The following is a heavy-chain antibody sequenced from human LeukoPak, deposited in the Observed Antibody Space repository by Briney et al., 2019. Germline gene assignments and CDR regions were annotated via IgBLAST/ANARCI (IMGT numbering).Heavy chain of an antibody. CDR2: IIPIFGTA. D-gene: IGHD6-19*01. Sequence: GASVKVSCKASGGTFSSYAISWVRQAPGQGLEWMGGIIPIFGTANYAQKFQGRVTITADESTSTAYMELSSLRSEDTAVYYCAAGPSGWSNIDYWGQGTLVTVSS. CDR1: GGTFSSYA. CDR3: AAGPSGWSNIDY. J-gene: IGHJ4*02. V-gene: IGHV1-69*13.